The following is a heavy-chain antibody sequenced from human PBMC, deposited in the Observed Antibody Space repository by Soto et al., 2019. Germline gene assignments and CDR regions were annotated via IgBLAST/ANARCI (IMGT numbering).Heavy chain of an antibody. CDR1: GGTFSSYA. CDR2: IIPIFGTA. V-gene: IGHV1-69*12. Sequence: QVQLVQSGAEVKKPGSSVKVSCKASGGTFSSYAISWVRQAPGQGLEWMGGIIPIFGTANYAQKFQGRVTITADESTSTAYMELSSLRSEDTAVYYCARGHGSSSGQIGNWFDPWGQGTLVTVSS. J-gene: IGHJ5*02. D-gene: IGHD6-6*01. CDR3: ARGHGSSSGQIGNWFDP.